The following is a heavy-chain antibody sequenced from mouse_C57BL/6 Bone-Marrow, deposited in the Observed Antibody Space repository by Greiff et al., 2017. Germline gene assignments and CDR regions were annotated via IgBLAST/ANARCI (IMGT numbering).Heavy chain of an antibody. CDR2: INPYNGGT. CDR1: GYTFTDYY. Sequence: EVQLQQSGPVLVKPGASVKMSCKASGYTFTDYYMNWVKQSHGKSLEWIGVINPYNGGTSYNQKFKGKATLTVDKSSSTAYMELNSLTSEDSAVYYCAKRDEKNNGVDCWGEGTTLTVSS. CDR3: AKRDEKNNGVDC. V-gene: IGHV1-19*01. J-gene: IGHJ2*01. D-gene: IGHD6-1*01.